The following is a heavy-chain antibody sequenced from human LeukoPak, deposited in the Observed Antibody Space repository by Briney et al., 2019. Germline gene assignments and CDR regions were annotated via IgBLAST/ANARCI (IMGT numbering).Heavy chain of an antibody. J-gene: IGHJ4*02. CDR3: ATDIRSAATPPLDY. CDR1: GYTLTELS. CDR2: FDTEDGET. D-gene: IGHD6-13*01. V-gene: IGHV1-24*01. Sequence: ASVKVSCKVSGYTLTELSMHWVRQAPGKGLEWMGGFDTEDGETIYAQKFQGRVTMTEDTSTDTAYMELSSLRSKATAVYDCATDIRSAATPPLDYWGQGTLVTVSS.